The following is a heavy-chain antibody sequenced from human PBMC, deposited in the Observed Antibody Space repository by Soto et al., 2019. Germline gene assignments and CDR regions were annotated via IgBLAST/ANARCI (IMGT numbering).Heavy chain of an antibody. CDR1: GFTFSSYT. CDR2: ISNDGSNK. Sequence: GGSLRLSCAASGFTFSSYTMHWVRQAPGKGLEWVAGISNDGSNKDYADSVKGRFTTSRDNSKNTLHLQMNSLRAEDTAVYYCARGLDSSGWYSYFQHWGQGTRVTVSS. J-gene: IGHJ1*01. V-gene: IGHV3-30-3*01. D-gene: IGHD6-19*01. CDR3: ARGLDSSGWYSYFQH.